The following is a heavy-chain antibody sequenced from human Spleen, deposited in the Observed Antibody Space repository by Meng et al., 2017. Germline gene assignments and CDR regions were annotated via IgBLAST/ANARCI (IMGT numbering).Heavy chain of an antibody. V-gene: IGHV4-34*01. CDR1: GGSFSAYY. D-gene: IGHD4-17*01. CDR2: INHSGGT. Sequence: SQTLSLTCAVYGGSFSAYYWSWIRQPPEKGLEWIGEINHSGGTNWNPSLESRVTISVDTSKNQFSLRLSSMTAAATAVYYCARGDYAGHIDYWGQGTLVTVSS. J-gene: IGHJ4*02. CDR3: ARGDYAGHIDY.